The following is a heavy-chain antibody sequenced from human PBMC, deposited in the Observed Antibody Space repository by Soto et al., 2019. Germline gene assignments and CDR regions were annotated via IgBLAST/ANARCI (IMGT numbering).Heavy chain of an antibody. CDR3: ARGDSGYVWFNEI. V-gene: IGHV1-69*13. CDR2: IIPVFATT. D-gene: IGHD3-22*01. CDR1: GGLFSTYA. J-gene: IGHJ4*02. Sequence: SVKVSCKASGGLFSTYAISWVRQAPGQGLEWMGRIIPVFATTYYAEKFEGRVTITADESTNTAYMELSSLRSEDTAMYYCARGDSGYVWFNEIWGQGTLVTVSS.